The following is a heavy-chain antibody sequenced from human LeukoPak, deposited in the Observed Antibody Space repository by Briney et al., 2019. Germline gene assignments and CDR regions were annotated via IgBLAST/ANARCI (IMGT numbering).Heavy chain of an antibody. V-gene: IGHV1-69*02. CDR2: IIPILGIA. CDR1: GYTFTSYY. D-gene: IGHD3-22*01. CDR3: AFISYYYDSSGYLDY. J-gene: IGHJ4*02. Sequence: GASVKVSCKASGYTFTSYYMHWVRQAPGQGLEWMGRIIPILGIANYAQKFQGRVTITADKSTSTAYMELSSLRSEDTAVYYCAFISYYYDSSGYLDYWGQGILVTVSS.